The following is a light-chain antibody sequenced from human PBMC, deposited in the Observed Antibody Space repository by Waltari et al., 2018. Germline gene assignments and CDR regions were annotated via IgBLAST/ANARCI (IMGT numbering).Light chain of an antibody. Sequence: DIQVTQSPSTLSASVGDRVTITCRASQSIVVWLAWYQQKPGKAPRLLIYKASYLESGVPSRFSGSASGTAFTLTISSLQADDFATYYCLQYNSYPWTFGQGTTAEIK. J-gene: IGKJ1*01. V-gene: IGKV1-5*03. CDR3: LQYNSYPWT. CDR2: KAS. CDR1: QSIVVW.